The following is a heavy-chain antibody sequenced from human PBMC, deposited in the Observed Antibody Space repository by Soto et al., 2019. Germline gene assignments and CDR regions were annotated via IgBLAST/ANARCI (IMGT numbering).Heavy chain of an antibody. CDR1: GYTFTDYY. J-gene: IGHJ4*02. D-gene: IGHD1-1*01. Sequence: GASVKVSCKASGYTFTDYYIHWVRQAPGQGLEWMGWLNPNSGATRYGQKFQGRVTMTSDMSISTAYMELSSLTSDDTAVYSYARDRNDDAFDYWGQGTPVTVS. CDR2: LNPNSGAT. CDR3: ARDRNDDAFDY. V-gene: IGHV1-2*02.